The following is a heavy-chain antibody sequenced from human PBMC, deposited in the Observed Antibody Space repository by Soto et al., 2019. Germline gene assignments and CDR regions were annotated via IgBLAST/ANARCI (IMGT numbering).Heavy chain of an antibody. D-gene: IGHD3-22*01. V-gene: IGHV1-8*01. CDR2: MNPNSGNT. CDR3: ARDVGRYYYDSSGYHYGMDV. J-gene: IGHJ6*02. Sequence: QVQLVQSGAEVKKPGASVKVSCKASGYTFTSYDINWVRQATGQGLEWMGWMNPNSGNTGYAQKFQGRVTMTRNTSISTAYMELSSLRSEDTAVYYCARDVGRYYYDSSGYHYGMDVWGQGTTVTVSS. CDR1: GYTFTSYD.